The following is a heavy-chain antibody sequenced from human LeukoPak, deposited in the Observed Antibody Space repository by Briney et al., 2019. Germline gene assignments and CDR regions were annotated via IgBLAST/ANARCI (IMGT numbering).Heavy chain of an antibody. Sequence: GGSLRLSCAASGFTFSTYNMNWVRQAPGKGLGWVSSISSSSSYIYYADSVKGRFTISRDNAKNSLYLQMNSLRAEDTAVYYCARPVYYDSSGYFGYWGQGTLVTVSS. CDR3: ARPVYYDSSGYFGY. D-gene: IGHD3-22*01. J-gene: IGHJ4*02. CDR2: ISSSSSYI. V-gene: IGHV3-21*01. CDR1: GFTFSTYN.